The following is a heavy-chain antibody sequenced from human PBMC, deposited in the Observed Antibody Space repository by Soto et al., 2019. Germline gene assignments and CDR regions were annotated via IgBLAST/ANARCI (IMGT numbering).Heavy chain of an antibody. Sequence: ASVKVSCKASGYTFTSYYMHWVRQAPGQGLEWMGIINPSGGSTSYAQKFQGRVTMTRDTSTSTVYMELSSLRSEDTAVYYCARATFFYIRSGPGPFDYCGQGPLVTVSS. CDR1: GYTFTSYY. J-gene: IGHJ4*02. D-gene: IGHD2-15*01. CDR2: INPSGGST. V-gene: IGHV1-46*01. CDR3: ARATFFYIRSGPGPFDY.